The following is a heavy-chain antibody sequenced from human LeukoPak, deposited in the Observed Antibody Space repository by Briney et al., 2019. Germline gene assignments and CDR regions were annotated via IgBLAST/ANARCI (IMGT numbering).Heavy chain of an antibody. Sequence: ASVKVSCKASGYTFTTCGISSLRHATGQGLVWMGWITAQKGNTNYATKLQGRVTMTPDTSTSTAYMEMRSLRTDDTAVYYCARTPIIDWIGYWYYFDYWGQGTLVTVSS. J-gene: IGHJ4*02. V-gene: IGHV1-18*01. CDR1: GYTFTTCG. CDR2: ITAQKGNT. D-gene: IGHD3-3*01. CDR3: ARTPIIDWIGYWYYFDY.